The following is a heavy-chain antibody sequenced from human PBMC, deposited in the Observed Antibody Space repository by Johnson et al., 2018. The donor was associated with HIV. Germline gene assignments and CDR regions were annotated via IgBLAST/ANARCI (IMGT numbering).Heavy chain of an antibody. V-gene: IGHV3-20*04. CDR1: GFTFDDYG. Sequence: VQLVESGGGVVRPGGSLRLSCAASGFTFDDYGMSWVRQAPGKGLEWVSGINWNGGSTYYADSVKGRFTISRDNSKNQLYRQMNSLGAEDTAVYYCANGPIKYSRSSRGGAVEIWGQGTMVTVSS. J-gene: IGHJ3*02. CDR3: ANGPIKYSRSSRGGAVEI. CDR2: INWNGGST. D-gene: IGHD6-6*01.